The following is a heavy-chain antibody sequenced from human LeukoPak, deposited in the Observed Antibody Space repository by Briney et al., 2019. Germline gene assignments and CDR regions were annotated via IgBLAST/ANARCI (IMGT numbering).Heavy chain of an antibody. CDR3: ARINWNYFDY. D-gene: IGHD3-3*01. Sequence: SETLSLTCTVSGGSISSYYWSWVRQPPGKGLEWIGYIYYSGNTNYNPSLKSRLAMSADRSRNQFSLNLNSVTAADTAVYYCARINWNYFDYWGQGILVTVAS. J-gene: IGHJ4*02. V-gene: IGHV4-59*08. CDR2: IYYSGNT. CDR1: GGSISSYY.